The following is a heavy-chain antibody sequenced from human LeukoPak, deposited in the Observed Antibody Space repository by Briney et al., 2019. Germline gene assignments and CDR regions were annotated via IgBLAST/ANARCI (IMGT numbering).Heavy chain of an antibody. D-gene: IGHD6-25*01. J-gene: IGHJ3*02. CDR2: VSAGYIT. Sequence: GGSLRLSCAASGLTFSSSSMSWVRQAPGKGLEWVSSVSAGYITYYADSVKGRFTISRDNSKNTLYLQMKSLRAEDTAIYYCAKGAGSGAFDIWGQGTMVTVSS. CDR3: AKGAGSGAFDI. CDR1: GLTFSSSS. V-gene: IGHV3-23*01.